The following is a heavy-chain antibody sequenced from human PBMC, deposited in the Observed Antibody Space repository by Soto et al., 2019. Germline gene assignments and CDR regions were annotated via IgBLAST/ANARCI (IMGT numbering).Heavy chain of an antibody. Sequence: GGCLRLSYAASGFTDSSHAVNWVRQAPEKGLEWGSGISGSGGSTYYADSGKGRVTISRDNSQNTLYLQMNSLSAEDNAVYYFAQAVSFYYSSGYYGYYYYGMDVWGQGTMVTVSS. CDR3: AQAVSFYYSSGYYGYYYYGMDV. CDR1: GFTDSSHA. V-gene: IGHV3-23*01. D-gene: IGHD3-22*01. CDR2: ISGSGGST. J-gene: IGHJ6*02.